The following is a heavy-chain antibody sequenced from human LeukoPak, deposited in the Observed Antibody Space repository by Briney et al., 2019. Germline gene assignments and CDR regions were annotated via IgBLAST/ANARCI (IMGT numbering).Heavy chain of an antibody. D-gene: IGHD1-26*01. CDR2: IYTRGST. CDR3: ARPISPGAADAFDI. CDR1: GGSMSSYY. J-gene: IGHJ3*02. Sequence: PSETLSLTGTVSGGSMSSYYWSWLRQPAGKGREWIGRIYTRGSTNYNPSFKSRFTMSVDTSKNQFSLKLSSVTAADTAVYYCARPISPGAADAFDIWGQGTMVTVSS. V-gene: IGHV4-4*07.